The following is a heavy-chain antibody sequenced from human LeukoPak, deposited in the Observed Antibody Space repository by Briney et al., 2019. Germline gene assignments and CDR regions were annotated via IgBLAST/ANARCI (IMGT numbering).Heavy chain of an antibody. D-gene: IGHD3-10*01. CDR1: GFSLSGFW. V-gene: IGHV3-7*03. Sequence: QPGGSLRLFCVASGFSLSGFWIRWVLQAPGKGLEWVASIKQDGSEKHYVDSVEGRTTISRDNAQNSLYLQINTLRVEDSAVYYCARDRGTTPGIYYGMDVCGKGTTVTVSS. CDR3: ARDRGTTPGIYYGMDV. CDR2: IKQDGSEK. J-gene: IGHJ6*04.